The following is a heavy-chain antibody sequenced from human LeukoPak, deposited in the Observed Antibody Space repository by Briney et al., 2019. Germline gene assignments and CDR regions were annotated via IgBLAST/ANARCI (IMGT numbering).Heavy chain of an antibody. CDR2: INAGKGNT. D-gene: IGHD3-10*01. Sequence: ASVKVSCKASGYTFTSYAMHWVRQAPGQRLEWMGWINAGKGNTKYSQKFQGRVTITRDTSASTAYMELSSLRSEDTAVYYCARGLWFGELWGQGTLVTVSS. CDR1: GYTFTSYA. CDR3: ARGLWFGEL. J-gene: IGHJ4*02. V-gene: IGHV1-3*01.